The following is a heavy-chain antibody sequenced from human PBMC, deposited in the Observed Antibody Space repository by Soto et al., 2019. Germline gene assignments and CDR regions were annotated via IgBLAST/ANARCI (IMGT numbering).Heavy chain of an antibody. CDR2: INNDGSNT. D-gene: IGHD3-22*01. Sequence: GGSLRLSCVASGFTLSSYWMHCVRQAPGKGLVWVSHINNDGSNTNYADSVKGRFTISRDNAKNTLYLQMNSLRAEDTAVYYCARVVDYCDPYYYYGMDVWGQGTTVTVSS. CDR1: GFTLSSYW. V-gene: IGHV3-74*01. J-gene: IGHJ6*02. CDR3: ARVVDYCDPYYYYGMDV.